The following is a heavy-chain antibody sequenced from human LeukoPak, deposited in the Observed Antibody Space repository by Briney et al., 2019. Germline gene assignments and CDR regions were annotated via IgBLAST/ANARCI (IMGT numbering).Heavy chain of an antibody. CDR1: GGSIKNGDYY. J-gene: IGHJ4*02. D-gene: IGHD5-18*01. V-gene: IGHV4-30-2*01. Sequence: SETLSLTCTVSGGSIKNGDYYWSWIRQPPGKGLEWIGYIYHSGRTFYNPSLKSRVTISVDTSKNQISLEVTSVTAADTAVYYCARDGGYGHYDYWGRGTLVTVSS. CDR2: IYHSGRT. CDR3: ARDGGYGHYDY.